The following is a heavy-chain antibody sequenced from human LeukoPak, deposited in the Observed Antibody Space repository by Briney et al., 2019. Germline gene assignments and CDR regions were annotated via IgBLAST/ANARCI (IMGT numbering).Heavy chain of an antibody. J-gene: IGHJ3*02. D-gene: IGHD1-26*01. Sequence: GGSLRLSCAASGFTFSSYSMNWVRQAPGKGLEWVSSISSSSSYIYYADSVKGRFTISRDNAKNSLYLQMNSLRAEDTAVYHCARISGGDAFDIWGQGTMVTVSS. CDR1: GFTFSSYS. CDR3: ARISGGDAFDI. CDR2: ISSSSSYI. V-gene: IGHV3-21*01.